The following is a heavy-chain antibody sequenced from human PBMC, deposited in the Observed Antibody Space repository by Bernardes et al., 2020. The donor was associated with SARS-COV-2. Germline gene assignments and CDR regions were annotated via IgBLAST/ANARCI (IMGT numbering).Heavy chain of an antibody. V-gene: IGHV3-23*01. J-gene: IGHJ6*02. Sequence: GGSLRLSCVASEFTFDNHAMSWVRQAPGKGLEWVSSISGSGGKTYHPDSVKGRFSVSRDNSRKILYLQMSSLRVEDTAVYYCAKERVRIQLYEMDVWGQGTTVIVS. D-gene: IGHD1-1*01. CDR2: ISGSGGKT. CDR3: AKERVRIQLYEMDV. CDR1: EFTFDNHA.